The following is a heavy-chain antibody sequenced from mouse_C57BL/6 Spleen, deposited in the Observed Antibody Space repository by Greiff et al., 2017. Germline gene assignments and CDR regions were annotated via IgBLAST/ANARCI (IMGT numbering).Heavy chain of an antibody. CDR2: FYPGSGSI. Sequence: VQLQQSGAELVKPGASVKLSCKASGYTFTEYTIHWVKQRSGQGLEWIGWFYPGSGSIKYNEQFKDKATLTADKSSSTVYMELSRLTSECSSVYFCARHEARYDYDPWYFDVWGTGTTVTVSS. CDR1: GYTFTEYT. V-gene: IGHV1-62-2*01. CDR3: ARHEARYDYDPWYFDV. D-gene: IGHD2-4*01. J-gene: IGHJ1*03.